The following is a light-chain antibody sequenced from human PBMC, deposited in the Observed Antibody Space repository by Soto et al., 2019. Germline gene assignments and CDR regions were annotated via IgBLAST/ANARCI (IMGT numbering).Light chain of an antibody. V-gene: IGKV3-11*01. CDR3: QQRSNWRT. CDR1: QSVRSY. Sequence: EIVLTQSPATLSLSPGERATLSCRASQSVRSYLAWYQQKPGQAPRLLIYDASNRATGIPARFSGSGSGTDFTLTISSLEPEDFAVYYCQQRSNWRTFGGGTKVDIK. CDR2: DAS. J-gene: IGKJ4*01.